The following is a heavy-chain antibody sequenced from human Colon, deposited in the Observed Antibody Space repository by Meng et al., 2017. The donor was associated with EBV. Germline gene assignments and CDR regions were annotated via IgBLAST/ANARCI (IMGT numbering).Heavy chain of an antibody. CDR2: ITHRGST. J-gene: IGHJ4*02. CDR3: ASSHSSKVGARRLDY. CDR1: GGSFSGYY. Sequence: EQLQQWGAGLLKPSETLSLTCAVYGGSFSGYYWTWIRQPPGKGLEWIGEITHRGSTNYNPFLKSRVTISVDTSKKQFSLKLTSVTAADTAVYYCASSHSSKVGARRLDYWGQGTLVTVSS. D-gene: IGHD1-26*01. V-gene: IGHV4-34*01.